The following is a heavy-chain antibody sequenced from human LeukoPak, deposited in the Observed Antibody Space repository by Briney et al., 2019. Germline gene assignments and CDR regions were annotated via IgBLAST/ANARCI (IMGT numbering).Heavy chain of an antibody. V-gene: IGHV4-34*01. CDR2: INHSGST. CDR1: GGSFSGYY. D-gene: IGHD4-17*01. Sequence: PSETLSLTCAVYGGSFSGYYWSWIRQPPGKGLEWIGEINHSGSTNYNPSLKSRVTISVDTSKNQFSLKLSSVTAADTAVYYCAGSLTTVTTLENYWGQGTLVTVSS. J-gene: IGHJ4*02. CDR3: AGSLTTVTTLENY.